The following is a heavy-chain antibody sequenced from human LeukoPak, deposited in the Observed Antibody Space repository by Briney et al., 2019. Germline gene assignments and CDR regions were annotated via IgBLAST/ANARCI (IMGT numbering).Heavy chain of an antibody. V-gene: IGHV4-39*07. CDR3: ARDFPHPLNWFDP. J-gene: IGHJ5*02. CDR2: IYYSGST. Sequence: RASETLSLTCTVSGGSISSSSYYWGWIRQPPGKGLEWIGSIYYSGSTYYNPSLKSRVTISVDTSKNQFSLKLSSETAADTAVYYCARDFPHPLNWFDPWGQGTLVTVSS. CDR1: GGSISSSSYY.